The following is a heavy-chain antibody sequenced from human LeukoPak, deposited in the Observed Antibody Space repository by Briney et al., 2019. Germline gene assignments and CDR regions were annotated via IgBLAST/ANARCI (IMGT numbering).Heavy chain of an antibody. CDR3: ARGRVGATVISK. Sequence: PSETLSLTCTVSGSSISSGGYYWSWIRQHPGKGLEWIGYIYYSGSTHYNPSLKSRVTMSVDTSKNQFSLKLSSVTAADTAVYYCARGRVGATVISKWGQGTLVTVSS. V-gene: IGHV4-31*03. D-gene: IGHD1-26*01. J-gene: IGHJ4*02. CDR2: IYYSGST. CDR1: GSSISSGGYY.